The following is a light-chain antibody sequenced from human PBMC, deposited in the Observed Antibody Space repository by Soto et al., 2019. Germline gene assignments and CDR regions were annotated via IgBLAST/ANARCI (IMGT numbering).Light chain of an antibody. J-gene: IGLJ2*01. CDR1: SSNIGSNT. V-gene: IGLV1-44*01. CDR3: ATWDDSLNVV. CDR2: SNN. Sequence: QSALTQPPSASGTPGQRVTISCSGSSSNIGSNTVNWYQQLPGTAPKLLIYSNNQRPSGVTDRFSGSKSGTSASLAMSGLQSEYEADYYCATWDDSLNVVLGGGTKLTVL.